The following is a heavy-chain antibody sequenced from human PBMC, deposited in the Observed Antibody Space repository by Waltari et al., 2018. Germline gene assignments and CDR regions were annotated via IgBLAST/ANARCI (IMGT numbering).Heavy chain of an antibody. V-gene: IGHV3-74*01. Sequence: EVQLVESGGGLVQPGGSLRLSCAASGFTFSKYWMHWVRQAPGKGLVWVSRINEEGKTTTYADSVKGRFTISRDNDKNTRYLQMKSLRPEDTAVYFCARDLAGRDDSWGQGTLVTVSS. D-gene: IGHD6-19*01. CDR3: ARDLAGRDDS. CDR2: INEEGKTT. CDR1: GFTFSKYW. J-gene: IGHJ5*01.